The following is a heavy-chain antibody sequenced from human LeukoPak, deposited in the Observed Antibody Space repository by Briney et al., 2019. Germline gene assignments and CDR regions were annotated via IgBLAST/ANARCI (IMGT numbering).Heavy chain of an antibody. D-gene: IGHD3-16*01. CDR1: GFTFSGSA. CDR3: TSRTSRSYGDY. CDR2: IRSKANSYAT. Sequence: PGGSLRLSCAAYGFTFSGSAMRWVRQASGKGLEWVGRIRSKANSYATAYAASVKGRFTISRDDSKNTAYLQMNSLKTEDTAVYYCTSRTSRSYGDYWGQGTLVTVSS. V-gene: IGHV3-73*01. J-gene: IGHJ4*02.